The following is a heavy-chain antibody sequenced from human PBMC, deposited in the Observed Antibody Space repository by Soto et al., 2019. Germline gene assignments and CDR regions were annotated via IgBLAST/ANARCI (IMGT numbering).Heavy chain of an antibody. D-gene: IGHD3-10*01. V-gene: IGHV3-33*01. CDR3: VRDHTFGTGTSFGHNWFDP. CDR1: GFSFTDYG. Sequence: QVYLVESGGGVVQPGNSLRLSCAASGFSFTDYGMQWVRQAPGKGLEWVAGIWFDGSNEYYADSVKGRFTISRDNSKNMLYLQMNSLRDEDTAVYYCVRDHTFGTGTSFGHNWFDPWGQGTLVSVSS. CDR2: IWFDGSNE. J-gene: IGHJ5*02.